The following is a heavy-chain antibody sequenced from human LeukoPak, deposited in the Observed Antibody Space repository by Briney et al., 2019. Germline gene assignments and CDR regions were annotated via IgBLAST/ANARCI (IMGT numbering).Heavy chain of an antibody. V-gene: IGHV4-31*03. CDR1: GGSISSGGYY. D-gene: IGHD5-12*01. Sequence: SETLSLTCTVSGGSISSGGYYWSWIRQHPGKGLEWIGYIYYSGSTYYNPSLKSRVTISVDTSQNQFSLRLSSVTAADTAVYYCARDVDIVATVWFDPWGQGTLVTVSS. CDR2: IYYSGST. CDR3: ARDVDIVATVWFDP. J-gene: IGHJ5*02.